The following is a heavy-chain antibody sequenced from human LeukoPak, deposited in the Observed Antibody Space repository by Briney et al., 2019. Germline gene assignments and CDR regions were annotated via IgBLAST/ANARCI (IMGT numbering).Heavy chain of an antibody. V-gene: IGHV3-11*01. CDR2: ISSSGSTI. CDR1: GFTFSDYY. Sequence: GGSLRLSCAASGFTFSDYYMSWIRQAPGKGLEWVSYISSSGSTIYYADSVKGRFTISRDNAKNSLYLQMNSLRAEDTAVYYCARDLNYYDSSDYYWGQGTLVTVSS. J-gene: IGHJ4*02. D-gene: IGHD3-22*01. CDR3: ARDLNYYDSSDYY.